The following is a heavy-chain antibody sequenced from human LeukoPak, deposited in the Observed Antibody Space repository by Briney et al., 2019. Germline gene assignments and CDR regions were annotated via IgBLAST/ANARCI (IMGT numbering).Heavy chain of an antibody. Sequence: SETLSLTCTVSGGSISSYYWSWIRQPPGKGLEWIGYIYYSGSTNYNPSLKSRVTISVDTSKNQFSLKLTSVTAADTAVYYCARLLWFGARRFDPWGQGTLVTVSS. CDR2: IYYSGST. CDR1: GGSISSYY. D-gene: IGHD3-10*01. V-gene: IGHV4-59*12. J-gene: IGHJ5*02. CDR3: ARLLWFGARRFDP.